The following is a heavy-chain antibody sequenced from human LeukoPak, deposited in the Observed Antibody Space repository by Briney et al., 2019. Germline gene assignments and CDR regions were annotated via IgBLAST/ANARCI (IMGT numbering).Heavy chain of an antibody. CDR3: ARGDKAVAFDWFDP. V-gene: IGHV3-30-3*01. CDR1: GFTFSSYA. Sequence: GGSLRLSCTASGFTFSSYAMHWVRQAPVKGLEWVAVISYDGSTQFYADSVKGRFTISRDNSKNTPDLQMNSLRTDDTAVYFCARGDKAVAFDWFDPWGQGTLVSVSS. J-gene: IGHJ5*02. CDR2: ISYDGSTQ. D-gene: IGHD6-19*01.